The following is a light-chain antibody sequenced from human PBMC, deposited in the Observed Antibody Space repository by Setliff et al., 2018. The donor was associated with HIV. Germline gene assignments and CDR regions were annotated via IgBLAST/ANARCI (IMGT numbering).Light chain of an antibody. V-gene: IGLV2-14*01. J-gene: IGLJ1*01. CDR3: SAFTSRSTPYV. Sequence: QSVLTQPASVSGSPGQSITVSCTGTSSDVGAYNYVSWYQQHPGKAPKLLIHDVSNRPSGVPNRFSGSKSGNTASLTISGLQAEDEADYYCSAFTSRSTPYVFGTGTKV. CDR2: DVS. CDR1: SSDVGAYNY.